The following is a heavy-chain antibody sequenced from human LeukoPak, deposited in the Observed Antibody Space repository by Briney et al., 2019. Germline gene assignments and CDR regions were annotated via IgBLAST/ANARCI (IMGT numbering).Heavy chain of an antibody. V-gene: IGHV4-39*01. CDR2: IYYSGST. Sequence: SETLSLTCTVSGGSISSSSYYWGWIRQPPGKGLERIGSIYYSGSTYYNPSLKSRVTISVDTSKNQFSLKLSSVTAADTAVYYCARHVGFWSGYSKYFDYWGQGTLVTVSS. CDR3: ARHVGFWSGYSKYFDY. CDR1: GGSISSSSYY. J-gene: IGHJ4*02. D-gene: IGHD3-3*01.